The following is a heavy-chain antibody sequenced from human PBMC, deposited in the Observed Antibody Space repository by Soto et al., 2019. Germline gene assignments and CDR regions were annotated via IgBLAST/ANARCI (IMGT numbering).Heavy chain of an antibody. J-gene: IGHJ4*02. CDR3: ARSITGYSYADS. CDR2: INSDGSRT. D-gene: IGHD5-18*01. V-gene: IGHV3-74*01. Sequence: EVQLVESGGGLVQPGGSLRLSCAASGFTFSSYWMHWVRQAPGKGLVWVSRINSDGSRTVYADSVKGRFTISRDNAKNTLYLQMNSLRAEDTAVYYCARSITGYSYADSWGQGTLVTVSS. CDR1: GFTFSSYW.